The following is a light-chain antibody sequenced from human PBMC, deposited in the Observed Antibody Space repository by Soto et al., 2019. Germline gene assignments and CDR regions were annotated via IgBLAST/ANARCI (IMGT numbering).Light chain of an antibody. CDR3: QQYGATPGT. CDR2: GAS. CDR1: QSVTNSY. J-gene: IGKJ1*01. Sequence: EIVLTQSPDTLSLSPGERVTLSCRASQSVTNSYLAWYQQKPGQGPRLLIHGASSRATGTPDRFSGNGSGTDFTLTISRLEPEDFAVYYCQQYGATPGTFGQGTKLDIK. V-gene: IGKV3-20*01.